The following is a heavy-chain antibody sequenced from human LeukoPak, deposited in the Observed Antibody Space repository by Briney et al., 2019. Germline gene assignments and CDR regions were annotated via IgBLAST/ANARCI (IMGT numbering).Heavy chain of an antibody. CDR3: ARETRIAAACLEY. V-gene: IGHV1-69*06. J-gene: IGHJ4*02. Sequence: SVKVSCTASGGTFSSYAISWVRQAPGQGLEWMGGIIPIFGTANYAQKFQGRVTITADKSTSTAYMELSSLRSEDTAVYYCARETRIAAACLEYWGQGTLVTVSS. D-gene: IGHD6-13*01. CDR2: IIPIFGTA. CDR1: GGTFSSYA.